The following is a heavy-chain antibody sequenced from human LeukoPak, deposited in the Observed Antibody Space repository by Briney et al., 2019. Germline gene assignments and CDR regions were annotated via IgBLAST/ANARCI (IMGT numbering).Heavy chain of an antibody. D-gene: IGHD1-26*01. J-gene: IGHJ3*02. Sequence: QPGGSLRLSCAASGFTFSSYGMHWVRQAPGKGLEWVAVISYDGGNKYYADSVKGRFTISRDNSKNTLYLQMNSLRAEDTAVYYCANLYSGSYYRQDAFDIWGQGTMVTVSS. CDR2: ISYDGGNK. CDR1: GFTFSSYG. V-gene: IGHV3-30*18. CDR3: ANLYSGSYYRQDAFDI.